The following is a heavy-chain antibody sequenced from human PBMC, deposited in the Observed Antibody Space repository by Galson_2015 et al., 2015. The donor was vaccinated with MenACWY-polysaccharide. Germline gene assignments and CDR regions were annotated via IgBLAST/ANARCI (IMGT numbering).Heavy chain of an antibody. CDR2: ISIDGRNT. D-gene: IGHD6-19*01. CDR3: VKAHETSGWNRGPGY. J-gene: IGHJ4*02. Sequence: SLRLSCAASGFTFSAYTMSWIRQAPGKGLEWVTVISIDGRNTYYADPVKGRFTISRDNFKNTLFLQMNGLTAEDTAVYYCVKAHETSGWNRGPGYWGQGTLVTVSS. V-gene: IGHV3-23*01. CDR1: GFTFSAYT.